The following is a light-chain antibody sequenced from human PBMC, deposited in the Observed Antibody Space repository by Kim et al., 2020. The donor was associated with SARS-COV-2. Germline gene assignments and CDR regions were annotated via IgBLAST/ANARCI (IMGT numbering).Light chain of an antibody. Sequence: TEGDRGTIACQASQGISNYLAWFRQKPGKAPESLIYSASSLQGGVPSKFSGSGSGTDFTLTISSLQPEDFATYYCQQYHSYPITFGQGTRLEIK. CDR1: QGISNY. CDR2: SAS. CDR3: QQYHSYPIT. V-gene: IGKV1-16*02. J-gene: IGKJ5*01.